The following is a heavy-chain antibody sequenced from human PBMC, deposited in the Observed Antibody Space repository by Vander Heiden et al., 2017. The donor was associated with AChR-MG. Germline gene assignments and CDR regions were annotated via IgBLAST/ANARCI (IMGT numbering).Heavy chain of an antibody. D-gene: IGHD6-13*01. V-gene: IGHV3-48*01. CDR2: ISSSSSTI. J-gene: IGHJ4*02. CDR3: ARAWAAAAPFDY. Sequence: EVQLVASGGGLVQPGGSLRLSCAASASPFSSYSMNWVRQAQGKGLEWVSYISSSSSTIYYAESVKGRFTISRDNAKNSLYLQMNSLRAEDTAVYYCARAWAAAAPFDYWGQGTLVTVSS. CDR1: ASPFSSYS.